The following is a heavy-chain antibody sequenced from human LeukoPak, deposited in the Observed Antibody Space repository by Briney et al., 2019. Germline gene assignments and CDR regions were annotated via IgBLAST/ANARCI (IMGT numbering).Heavy chain of an antibody. CDR1: GFTFSSYG. V-gene: IGHV3-30*02. Sequence: GGSLRLSCAASGFTFSSYGMHWVRQAPGKGLEWVAFIRYDGSNKYYADSVKGRFTISRDNSKNTLYLQMNSLRAEDTAVYYCAKRHCSGGSCYWAMGYWGQGTLVTVSS. J-gene: IGHJ4*02. D-gene: IGHD2-15*01. CDR2: IRYDGSNK. CDR3: AKRHCSGGSCYWAMGY.